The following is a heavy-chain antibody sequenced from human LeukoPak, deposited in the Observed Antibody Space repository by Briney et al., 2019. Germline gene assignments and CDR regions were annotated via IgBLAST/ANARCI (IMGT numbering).Heavy chain of an antibody. D-gene: IGHD2-15*01. Sequence: GRSLRLSCAASGFTFSSYGMHWVRQAPGKGLEWVAVISYDGSNKYYADSVKGRFTISRDNSKNTLYLQMNSLRAGDTAVYYCAKSGIVVVVAAIDYWGQGTLVTVSS. CDR2: ISYDGSNK. CDR1: GFTFSSYG. V-gene: IGHV3-30*18. J-gene: IGHJ4*02. CDR3: AKSGIVVVVAAIDY.